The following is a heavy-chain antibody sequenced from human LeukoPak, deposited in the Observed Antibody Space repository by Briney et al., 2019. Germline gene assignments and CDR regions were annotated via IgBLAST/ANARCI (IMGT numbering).Heavy chain of an antibody. CDR2: ISAYNGNT. J-gene: IGHJ3*02. V-gene: IGHV1-18*01. D-gene: IGHD3-22*01. CDR1: GYTFTSYG. CDR3: AKDSVQSGYYYSSDAFDI. Sequence: ASVKVSCKASGYTFTSYGISWVRQAPGQGLEWMGWISAYNGNTNYAQKLQGRVTMTTDTSTSTAYMELRSLRSDDTAVYYCAKDSVQSGYYYSSDAFDIWGQGTMVTVSS.